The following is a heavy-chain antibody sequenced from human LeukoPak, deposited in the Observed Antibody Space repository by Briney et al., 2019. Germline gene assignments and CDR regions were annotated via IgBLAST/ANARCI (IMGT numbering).Heavy chain of an antibody. Sequence: SETLSLTCTVSGYSISSGYYWGWIRQPPGKGLEWIGSIYHSGSIYYNPSLKSRVTISVDTPKNQFSLKLTSVTAADTAVYYCARDETYSSDWQSNHYYYYMDVWGKGTTVTVSS. CDR1: GYSISSGYY. CDR2: IYHSGSI. V-gene: IGHV4-38-2*02. D-gene: IGHD6-19*01. CDR3: ARDETYSSDWQSNHYYYYMDV. J-gene: IGHJ6*03.